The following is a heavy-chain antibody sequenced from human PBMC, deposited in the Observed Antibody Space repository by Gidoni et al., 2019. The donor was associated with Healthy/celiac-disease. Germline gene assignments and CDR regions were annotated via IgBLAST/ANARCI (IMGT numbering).Heavy chain of an antibody. V-gene: IGHV3-49*03. Sequence: EVQLVESGGGLVQPGRSLRPSCTASGFTFGDYAMSWFRQAPGKGLEWVGFIRSKAYGGTTEYAASVKGRFTISRDDSKSIAYLQMNSLKTEDTAVYYCTRLGTSDTIFGVVPFDYWGQGTLVTVSS. CDR3: TRLGTSDTIFGVVPFDY. D-gene: IGHD3-3*01. CDR2: IRSKAYGGTT. J-gene: IGHJ4*02. CDR1: GFTFGDYA.